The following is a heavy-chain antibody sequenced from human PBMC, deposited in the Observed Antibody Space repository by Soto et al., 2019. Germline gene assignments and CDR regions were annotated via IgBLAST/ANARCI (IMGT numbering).Heavy chain of an antibody. J-gene: IGHJ4*02. CDR1: GYIFTGYY. CDR2: INPNSGDT. Sequence: ASVKVSCKASGYIFTGYYMHWVRQAPGQGLEWMGWINPNSGDTKYTQKFQGWVTMTRDTSISTAYMELSRLRSDDTAVYYCATSRISIAVAGETEYYFDYWGRG. V-gene: IGHV1-2*04. CDR3: ATSRISIAVAGETEYYFDY. D-gene: IGHD6-19*01.